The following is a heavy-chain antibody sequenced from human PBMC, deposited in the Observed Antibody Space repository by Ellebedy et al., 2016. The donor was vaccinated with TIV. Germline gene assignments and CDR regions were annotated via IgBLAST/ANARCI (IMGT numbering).Heavy chain of an antibody. D-gene: IGHD3-22*01. CDR3: ARDLIPMIVGLTGPHYGMDV. CDR2: IWYDGSNK. Sequence: GESLKISCAASGFTFRNFGMHWVRQAPATGLDWVAVIWYDGSNKYYADSVTGRFTISRNNSKNTLYLQMNSLRAEDTAVYYCARDLIPMIVGLTGPHYGMDVWGQGTTVTVSS. CDR1: GFTFRNFG. J-gene: IGHJ6*02. V-gene: IGHV3-33*01.